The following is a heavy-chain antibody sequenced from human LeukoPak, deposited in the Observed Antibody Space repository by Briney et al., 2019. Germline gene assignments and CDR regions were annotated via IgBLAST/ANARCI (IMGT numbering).Heavy chain of an antibody. CDR2: ISSSSSYT. CDR3: TRFSGSMVTTWYLQY. D-gene: IGHD4-17*01. CDR1: GFTFSDYY. V-gene: IGHV3-11*03. J-gene: IGHJ1*01. Sequence: PGWSLRLSCAASGFTFSDYYMSWIRQAPGKGLEWVSYISSSSSYTNYADSVKGRSTISRDNATNSLYLQMNSLRVEDTAIYYCTRFSGSMVTTWYLQYWGRGTLVTVSS.